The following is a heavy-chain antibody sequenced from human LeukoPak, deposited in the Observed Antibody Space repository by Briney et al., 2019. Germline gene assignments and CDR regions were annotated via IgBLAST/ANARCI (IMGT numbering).Heavy chain of an antibody. Sequence: GGSLRLSCAASGFSFRNYWMHWVRHAPGKGLVWVSRINSDGSTINYADSVKGRFTISRDNAKNTVYLQMNSLRAEDTAVYYCARRMEYSSSSLDYWGQGTLVTVSS. CDR3: ARRMEYSSSSLDY. D-gene: IGHD6-6*01. CDR2: INSDGSTI. CDR1: GFSFRNYW. V-gene: IGHV3-74*01. J-gene: IGHJ4*02.